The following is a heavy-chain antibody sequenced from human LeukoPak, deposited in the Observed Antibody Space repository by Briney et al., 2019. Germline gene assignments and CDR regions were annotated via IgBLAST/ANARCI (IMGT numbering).Heavy chain of an antibody. CDR3: ARNRGSSSSGTYSFGY. CDR2: IYYSGST. D-gene: IGHD6-6*01. Sequence: SQTLSLTCTVSGGSISSGDYYWSWIRQPPGKGLEWIGYIYYSGSTYDNPSLNSRVTISLDTSKNQFSLKLSSVTAADTAVYYCARNRGSSSSGTYSFGYWGQGTLVTVSS. V-gene: IGHV4-30-4*01. J-gene: IGHJ4*02. CDR1: GGSISSGDYY.